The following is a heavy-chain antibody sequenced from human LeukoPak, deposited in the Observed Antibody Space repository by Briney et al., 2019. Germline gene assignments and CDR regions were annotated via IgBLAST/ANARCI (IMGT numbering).Heavy chain of an antibody. Sequence: GGSLRLSCAASGFTFSTSYMHWVRQIPGKGLEWVSYIAIGSASTQYANSVKGRFTISRDDAKNSLTLQMNSLRAEDTAVYYCARDMGSSSWHALEFWGQGTLVTVSS. CDR3: ARDMGSSSWHALEF. J-gene: IGHJ4*02. CDR2: IAIGSAST. V-gene: IGHV3-48*01. D-gene: IGHD6-6*01. CDR1: GFTFSTSY.